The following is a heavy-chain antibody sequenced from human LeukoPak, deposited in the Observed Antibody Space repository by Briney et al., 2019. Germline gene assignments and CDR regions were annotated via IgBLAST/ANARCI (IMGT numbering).Heavy chain of an antibody. Sequence: GGSLRLSCAASGFTFSSYGMHWVRQAPGKGLEWVAVISYDGSNKYYADSVKGRFTISRDSFKNTLYLQMNSLRVDDTGVYFCARGPGLPGIADPWGQGTLVIVSS. CDR1: GFTFSSYG. V-gene: IGHV3-30*03. CDR3: ARGPGLPGIADP. CDR2: ISYDGSNK. D-gene: IGHD6-13*01. J-gene: IGHJ5*02.